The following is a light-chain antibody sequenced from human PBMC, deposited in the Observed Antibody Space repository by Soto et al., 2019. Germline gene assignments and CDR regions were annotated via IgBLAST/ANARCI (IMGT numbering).Light chain of an antibody. CDR1: SSNIGSNT. CDR3: AAWDDSLNGPI. J-gene: IGLJ2*01. V-gene: IGLV1-44*01. CDR2: SNS. Sequence: QSVLTQPPSASGTPGQSVTISCSGGSSNIGSNTVSWYHHLPGTAPKLLIYSNSQRPSGVPDRFSGSKSGTSASLAISGLQSEDEADYYCAAWDDSLNGPIFGGGTKLTVL.